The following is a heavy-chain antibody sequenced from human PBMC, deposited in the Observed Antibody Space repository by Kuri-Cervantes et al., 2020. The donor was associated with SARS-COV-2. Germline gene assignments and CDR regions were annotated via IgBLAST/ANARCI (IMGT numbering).Heavy chain of an antibody. Sequence: PSETLSRTCAVSGDSISDSNNWWSWVRRPPGKGLEWIGEIYHSGSTNYSPSFKSRVTMSIDTSKNHFSLKLNSVTAADTAVYYCARVRYCTATNCMPFCDYWGQGTLVTVSS. V-gene: IGHV4-4*02. CDR3: ARVRYCTATNCMPFCDY. D-gene: IGHD2-8*02. CDR1: GDSISDSNNW. J-gene: IGHJ4*02. CDR2: IYHSGST.